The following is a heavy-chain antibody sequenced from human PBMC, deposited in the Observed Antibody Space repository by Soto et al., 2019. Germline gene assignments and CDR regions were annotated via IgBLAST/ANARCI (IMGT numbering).Heavy chain of an antibody. Sequence: AETLSLTCTVYGGSFSGSYWSWIRQPPGKGLEWIGEINHSGSTNYNTSLKSRVTISVDTSKNQFSLKLSSVTAADTAVYYCARLSGSYAYSDXWGQGARVTGS. CDR2: INHSGST. J-gene: IGHJ4*02. CDR1: GGSFSGSY. CDR3: ARLSGSYAYSDX. V-gene: IGHV4-34*01. D-gene: IGHD6-19*01.